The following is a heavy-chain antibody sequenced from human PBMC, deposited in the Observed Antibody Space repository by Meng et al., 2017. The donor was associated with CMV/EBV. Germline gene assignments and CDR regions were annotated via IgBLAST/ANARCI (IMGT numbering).Heavy chain of an antibody. J-gene: IGHJ3*02. CDR1: GGSISSYY. Sequence: GSLRLSCTVSGGSISSYYWSWIRQPPGKGLEWIGYIYYSGSINYNPSLKSRVTISVDTSKNQFSLKLSSVTAADTAVYYCARGVPAAYDAFDIWGQGTMVTVSS. CDR2: IYYSGSI. CDR3: ARGVPAAYDAFDI. D-gene: IGHD2-2*01. V-gene: IGHV4-59*01.